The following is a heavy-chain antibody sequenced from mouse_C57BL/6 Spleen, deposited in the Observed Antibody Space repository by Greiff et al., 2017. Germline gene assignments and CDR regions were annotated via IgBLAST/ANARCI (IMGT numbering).Heavy chain of an antibody. CDR3: ARTEYDGY. CDR2: ILPGSGST. J-gene: IGHJ2*01. V-gene: IGHV1-9*01. Sequence: QVQLKESGAELMKPGASVKLSCKATGYTFTGYWIEWVKQRPGHGLEWIGEILPGSGSTNSNEKFKGKATFTSDTSSNTAYMQLSSLTTEDSARYYCARTEYDGYWGQGTTLTVSS. D-gene: IGHD2-14*01. CDR1: GYTFTGYW.